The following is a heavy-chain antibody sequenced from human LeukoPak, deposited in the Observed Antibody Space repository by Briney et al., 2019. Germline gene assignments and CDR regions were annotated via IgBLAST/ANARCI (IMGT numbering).Heavy chain of an antibody. V-gene: IGHV1-2*02. CDR3: ARDPLYSYGSSGGY. CDR2: INPNSGGT. D-gene: IGHD5-18*01. Sequence: ASVKVSCKASGYTFTGYYMHWVRQAPGQGLEWMGWINPNSGGTNYAQKFQGRVTMTRDTSISTAYMELSRLRSDDTAVYYCARDPLYSYGSSGGYWGQGTLVTVSS. J-gene: IGHJ4*02. CDR1: GYTFTGYY.